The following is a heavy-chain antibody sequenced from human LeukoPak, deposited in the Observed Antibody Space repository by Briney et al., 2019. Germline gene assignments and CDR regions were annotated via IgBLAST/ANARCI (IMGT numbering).Heavy chain of an antibody. CDR1: GVSISSSNSY. J-gene: IGHJ6*03. V-gene: IGHV4-39*07. CDR2: IYYSGNT. Sequence: SETLSLTCTVSGVSISSSNSYWGWIRQPPGKGLEWIGSIYYSGNTYYNASLKSQVSISIDTSKNQFSLKLSSVTAADTAVYYCARESGYSSGWYVDAPWGYYYYMDVWGKGTTVTISS. CDR3: ARESGYSSGWYVDAPWGYYYYMDV. D-gene: IGHD6-19*01.